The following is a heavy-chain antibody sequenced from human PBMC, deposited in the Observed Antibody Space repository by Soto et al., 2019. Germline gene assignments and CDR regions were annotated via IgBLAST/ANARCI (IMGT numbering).Heavy chain of an antibody. V-gene: IGHV3-7*01. CDR2: IKQDGSEK. CDR1: GFTFSSYW. Sequence: PGGSLRLSCAASGFTFSSYWMSWVRQAPGKGLEWVANIKQDGSEKYYVDSVKGRFTISRDNAKNSLYLQMNSLRAEDTAVYYCARVSLDFWSRYPKGDAFDIWGQGTMVTVSS. D-gene: IGHD3-3*01. J-gene: IGHJ3*02. CDR3: ARVSLDFWSRYPKGDAFDI.